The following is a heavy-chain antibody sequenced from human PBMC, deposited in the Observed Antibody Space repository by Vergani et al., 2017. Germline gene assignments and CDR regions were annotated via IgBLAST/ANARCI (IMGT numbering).Heavy chain of an antibody. CDR1: GGSISSSNW. Sequence: QVQLQESGPGLVKPSGTLSLTCAVSGGSISSSNWWSWVRQPPGKGLEWIGEIYHSGSTNYNPSLKSRVTISVDKSKNQFSLKLSYVTAADTAVYYCARVIMGRQYYGYYYYGMDVWGQGTTVTVSS. D-gene: IGHD3-10*01. CDR3: ARVIMGRQYYGYYYYGMDV. J-gene: IGHJ6*02. V-gene: IGHV4-4*02. CDR2: IYHSGST.